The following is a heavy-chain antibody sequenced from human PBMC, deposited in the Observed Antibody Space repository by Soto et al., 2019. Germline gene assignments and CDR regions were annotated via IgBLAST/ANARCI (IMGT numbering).Heavy chain of an antibody. CDR2: INTDGSST. J-gene: IGHJ4*02. CDR3: TRGLGGGSC. D-gene: IGHD2-15*01. Sequence: EVQLVESGGGLIQPGGSLRLSCAASGYTFSSYWMHWVRQAPGKGLVWVSRINTDGSSTSYADTVEGRFTISRDNAKNTLYLQMNSLKAEDTAVYYCTRGLGGGSCWGQGTLVTVSS. CDR1: GYTFSSYW. V-gene: IGHV3-74*01.